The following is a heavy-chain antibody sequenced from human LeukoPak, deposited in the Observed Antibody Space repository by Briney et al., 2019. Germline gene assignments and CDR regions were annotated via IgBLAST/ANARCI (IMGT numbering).Heavy chain of an antibody. Sequence: SETLSLTCAVYGGSFSGYYWSWIRQPPGKGLEWVGEINHSGSTNYNPSLKSPVTISVDTSKNQFSLKLSSVTAADTAVYYCARIDTAMVYPFDYCGQGTLVSVSS. J-gene: IGHJ4*02. CDR2: INHSGST. D-gene: IGHD5-18*01. CDR3: ARIDTAMVYPFDY. V-gene: IGHV4-34*01. CDR1: GGSFSGYY.